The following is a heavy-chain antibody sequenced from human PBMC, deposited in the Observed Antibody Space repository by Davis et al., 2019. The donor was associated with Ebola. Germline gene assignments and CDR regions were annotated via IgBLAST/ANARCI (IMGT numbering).Heavy chain of an antibody. V-gene: IGHV3-30*09. CDR2: ISYDGSNK. CDR1: GFTFSSYA. Sequence: GESLKISCAASGFTFSSYAMHWVRQAPGKGLEWVAVISYDGSNKYYADSVKGRFAISRDNSKNTLYLQMNSLRAEDTAVYYCARSLSIAALHDAFDIWGQGTIVTVSS. CDR3: ARSLSIAALHDAFDI. D-gene: IGHD6-6*01. J-gene: IGHJ3*02.